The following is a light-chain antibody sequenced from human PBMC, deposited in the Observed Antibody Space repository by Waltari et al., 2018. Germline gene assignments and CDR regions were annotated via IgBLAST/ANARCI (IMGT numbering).Light chain of an antibody. V-gene: IGKV1-33*01. CDR3: QQYDNLPMYT. J-gene: IGKJ2*01. CDR2: DAS. Sequence: DIQMTQSPSSLSASVGDRVTSPCQASQDISNYLNWNQQKPGKAPKLLIYDASNLETGVPSRFSGSGSGTDFTFTISSLQPEDIATYYCQQYDNLPMYTFGQGTKLEIK. CDR1: QDISNY.